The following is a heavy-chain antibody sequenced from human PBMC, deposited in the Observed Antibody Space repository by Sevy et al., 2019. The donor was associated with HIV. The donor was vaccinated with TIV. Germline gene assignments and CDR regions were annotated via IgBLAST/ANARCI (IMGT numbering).Heavy chain of an antibody. V-gene: IGHV3-48*03. Sequence: GGSLRLSCAASGFTFSSYEMNWVRQAPGKGLEWVSYITNSGSAEYYSDSVRGRFTISRDNTKNSLYLQMNSLRAEDTSLYYCARDLPHAASTVAHFDYWGRGTLVTVSS. CDR2: ITNSGSAE. CDR1: GFTFSSYE. J-gene: IGHJ4*02. D-gene: IGHD4-17*01. CDR3: ARDLPHAASTVAHFDY.